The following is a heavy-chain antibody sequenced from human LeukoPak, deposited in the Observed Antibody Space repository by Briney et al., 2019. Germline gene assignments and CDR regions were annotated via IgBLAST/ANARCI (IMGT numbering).Heavy chain of an antibody. CDR3: ARDHSRLSYSSPFDY. J-gene: IGHJ4*02. Sequence: SETLSLTCAVSGGSISSGGYSWSWIRQPPGKGLEWIGYIYHSGSTNYNPSLKSRVTISVDTSKNQFSLKLSSVTAADTAVYYCARDHSRLSYSSPFDYWGQGTLVTVSS. D-gene: IGHD6-13*01. CDR2: IYHSGST. CDR1: GGSISSGGYS. V-gene: IGHV4-30-2*01.